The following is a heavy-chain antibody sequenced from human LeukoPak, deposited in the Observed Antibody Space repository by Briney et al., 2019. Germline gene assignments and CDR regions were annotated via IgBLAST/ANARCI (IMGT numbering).Heavy chain of an antibody. CDR3: ARDMSCSGGSCYTS. CDR1: GYTFTSYD. J-gene: IGHJ4*02. Sequence: GASVKVSCKASGYTFTSYDINWVRQAPGQGLEWMGGIIPIFGTANYAQKFQGRVTITTDESTSTAYMELSSLRSEDTAVYYCARDMSCSGGSCYTSWGQGTLVTVSS. CDR2: IIPIFGTA. D-gene: IGHD2-15*01. V-gene: IGHV1-69*05.